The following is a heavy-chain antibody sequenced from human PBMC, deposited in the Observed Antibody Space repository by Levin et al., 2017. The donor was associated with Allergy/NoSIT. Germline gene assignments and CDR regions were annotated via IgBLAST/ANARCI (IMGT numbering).Heavy chain of an antibody. V-gene: IGHV3-30-3*01. CDR2: ISDDGSSE. CDR1: GFTFSNYA. D-gene: IGHD3-10*01. J-gene: IGHJ4*02. Sequence: GGSLRLSCAASGFTFSNYAMHWVRQAPGKGLEWVGVISDDGSSEFYIDSVKGRFTISRDNSKNRLYLQMNSLRAEDTAIYYCARGRVPNDYWGQGTLVTVSS. CDR3: ARGRVPNDY.